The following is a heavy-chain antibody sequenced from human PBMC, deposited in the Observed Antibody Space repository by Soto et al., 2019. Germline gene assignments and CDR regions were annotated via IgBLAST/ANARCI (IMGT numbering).Heavy chain of an antibody. CDR2: ISSGGTA. D-gene: IGHD6-13*01. J-gene: IGHJ6*02. CDR1: GFTVSSKY. CDR3: ARDFTSNRWYEGMDV. Sequence: EVQLVESGGGLIQPGGSLRLSCAASGFTVSSKYMNWVRQAPGKRLEWVSLISSGGTAYYADSVKGRFTISRDNSKNTLFLQMNSLRAEDTAVYYCARDFTSNRWYEGMDVWGQGTTVTVSS. V-gene: IGHV3-53*01.